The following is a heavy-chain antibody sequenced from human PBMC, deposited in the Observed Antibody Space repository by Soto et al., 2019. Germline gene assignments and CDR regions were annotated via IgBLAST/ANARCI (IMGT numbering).Heavy chain of an antibody. D-gene: IGHD4-17*01. CDR2: INHSGST. J-gene: IGHJ5*02. CDR3: ARRPYGDHYNNWFDP. Sequence: QVQLQQWGAGLLKPSETLSLTCAVYGGSFSGYYWSWIRQPPGKGLEWIGEINHSGSTNYNPSLKSRVTISVDTSKNQFSLKLSSVTAADTAVYYCARRPYGDHYNNWFDPWGQGTLVTVSS. V-gene: IGHV4-34*01. CDR1: GGSFSGYY.